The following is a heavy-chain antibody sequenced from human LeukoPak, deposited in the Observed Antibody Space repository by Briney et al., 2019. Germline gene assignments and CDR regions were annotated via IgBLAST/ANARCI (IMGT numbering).Heavy chain of an antibody. J-gene: IGHJ4*02. CDR2: ILASGSPI. D-gene: IGHD2-8*01. CDR1: GFNFNSYT. V-gene: IGHV3-23*01. Sequence: GGSLRPSCAASGFNFNSYTMNWVRQAPGKGLQWVANILASGSPIYYADSVKGRFIISRDNSKNTVYLQMNSLRVEDTAIYYCAKDLRPDGVDNFDHWGQGILVTVSS. CDR3: AKDLRPDGVDNFDH.